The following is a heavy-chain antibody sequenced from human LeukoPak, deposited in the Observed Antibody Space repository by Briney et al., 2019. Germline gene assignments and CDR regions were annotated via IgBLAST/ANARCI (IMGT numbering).Heavy chain of an antibody. Sequence: KPSETLSLTCAVYGGSFSGYYWSWIRQPPGKGLEWIGEINHSGSTNYNPPLKSRVTISVDTSKNQFSLKLSSVTAADTAVYYCARAIEYSIPGWGQGTLVTVSS. CDR3: ARAIEYSIPG. V-gene: IGHV4-34*01. D-gene: IGHD6-6*01. CDR1: GGSFSGYY. J-gene: IGHJ4*02. CDR2: INHSGST.